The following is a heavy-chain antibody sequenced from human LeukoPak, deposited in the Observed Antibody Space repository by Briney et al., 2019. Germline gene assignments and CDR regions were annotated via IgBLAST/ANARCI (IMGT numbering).Heavy chain of an antibody. J-gene: IGHJ4*02. CDR3: ARNRAFNYYGSGSYSYYFDY. Sequence: PSETLSLTCAVYGVSFSGYYWSWIRQPPGKGLEWIGEINHSGSTNYNPSLKSRVTISVDTSKNQFSLKLSSVTAADTAVYYCARNRAFNYYGSGSYSYYFDYWGQGTLVTVSS. D-gene: IGHD3-10*01. V-gene: IGHV4-34*01. CDR1: GVSFSGYY. CDR2: INHSGST.